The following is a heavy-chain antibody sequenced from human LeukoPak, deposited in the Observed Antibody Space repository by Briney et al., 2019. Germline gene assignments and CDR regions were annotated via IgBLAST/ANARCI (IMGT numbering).Heavy chain of an antibody. V-gene: IGHV4-4*07. CDR1: GGSISSYY. Sequence: SETLSLTCTVSGGSISSYYWSWIRQPAGKGLEWIGRIYTSGSTNYNPSLKSRVTISVDTSKNQFSLKLSSVTAADTAVYYCARGNNFASWFDPWGQGTLVTVSS. J-gene: IGHJ5*02. D-gene: IGHD1/OR15-1a*01. CDR2: IYTSGST. CDR3: ARGNNFASWFDP.